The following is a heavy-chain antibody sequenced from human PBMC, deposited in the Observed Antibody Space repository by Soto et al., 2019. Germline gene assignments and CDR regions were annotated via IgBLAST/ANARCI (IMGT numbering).Heavy chain of an antibody. CDR2: ISSSSSYI. CDR1: GFTFSSYS. Sequence: PGGSLRLSCAASGFTFSSYSMNWVRQAPGKGLEWVSSISSSSSYIYYADSVKGRFTISRDNAKNSLYLQMNSLRAEDTAVYYCARAAHSINLFEYWGQGTLVTVSS. V-gene: IGHV3-21*01. D-gene: IGHD2-21*01. CDR3: ARAAHSINLFEY. J-gene: IGHJ4*02.